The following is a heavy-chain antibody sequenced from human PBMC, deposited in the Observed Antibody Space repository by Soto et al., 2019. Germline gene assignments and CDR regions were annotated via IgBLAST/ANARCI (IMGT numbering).Heavy chain of an antibody. D-gene: IGHD2-2*01. V-gene: IGHV3-23*01. Sequence: EVQLLESGGGLVQPGGSLRLSCAASGFTFSSYAMSWVRQAPGKGLEWVSAISGSGGSTYYADSVKGRFTISRDNSKNTLYLQMNSLRAEDTAVYYCAKAPVRVVVLAAIVWFDPWGQGTLVTVSS. CDR1: GFTFSSYA. CDR3: AKAPVRVVVLAAIVWFDP. CDR2: ISGSGGST. J-gene: IGHJ5*02.